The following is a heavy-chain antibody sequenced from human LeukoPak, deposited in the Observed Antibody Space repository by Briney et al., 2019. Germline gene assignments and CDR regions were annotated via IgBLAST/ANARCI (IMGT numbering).Heavy chain of an antibody. V-gene: IGHV3-21*06. CDR1: RFTFSTYT. CDR2: ITSTSSYI. J-gene: IGHJ5*01. Sequence: GGSLRLSCAASRFTFSTYTMSWVRQAPGKGLEWVSSITSTSSYIHYADSVKGRFTISRDNAKNSLYLQMNSLRADDTAVYYCVRDRWEPKNWFDSWGQGTLVTVSS. CDR3: VRDRWEPKNWFDS. D-gene: IGHD1-26*01.